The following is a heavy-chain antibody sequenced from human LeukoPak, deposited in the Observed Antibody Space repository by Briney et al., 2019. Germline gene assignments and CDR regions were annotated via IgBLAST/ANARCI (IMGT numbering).Heavy chain of an antibody. Sequence: PGGSLRLYCAASGFTFSSYEMNWVRQAPGKGLEWVSYIGVSGSTMYYAESVKGRLTISRDNAKNSLYLQMNSLRAEDTAVYYCARERYCSSTSCPHGDLDYWGQGTLVSVSS. V-gene: IGHV3-48*03. CDR1: GFTFSSYE. D-gene: IGHD2-2*01. CDR2: IGVSGSTM. J-gene: IGHJ4*02. CDR3: ARERYCSSTSCPHGDLDY.